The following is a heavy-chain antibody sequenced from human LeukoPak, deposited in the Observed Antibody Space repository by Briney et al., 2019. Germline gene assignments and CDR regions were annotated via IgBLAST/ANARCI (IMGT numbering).Heavy chain of an antibody. V-gene: IGHV4-4*07. D-gene: IGHD1-26*01. CDR3: AMSSIVGATTDFDY. CDR1: GGSISSYY. CDR2: IYTSGST. J-gene: IGHJ4*02. Sequence: PSETLSLTCTVSGGSISSYYWSWIRQPAGKGLEWIGRIYTSGSTNYNPSLKSRVTISVDTSKNQFSLKLSSVTAADTAVYYCAMSSIVGATTDFDYWGQGTLVTVSS.